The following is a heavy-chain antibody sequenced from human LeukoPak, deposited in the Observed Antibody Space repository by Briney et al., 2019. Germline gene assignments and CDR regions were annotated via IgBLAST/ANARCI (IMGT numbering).Heavy chain of an antibody. J-gene: IGHJ4*02. CDR2: IYYSGNT. CDR3: ARDGGSGWGLFDY. CDR1: GGSISTSDYY. D-gene: IGHD6-19*01. Sequence: SETLSLTCTVSGGSISTSDYYWGWIRQPPGKGLEWIGSIYYSGNTYYNPSLKSRVTISVDTSKNQFSLKLNSVTAADTAVYYCARDGGSGWGLFDYWGQGTLVTVSS. V-gene: IGHV4-39*02.